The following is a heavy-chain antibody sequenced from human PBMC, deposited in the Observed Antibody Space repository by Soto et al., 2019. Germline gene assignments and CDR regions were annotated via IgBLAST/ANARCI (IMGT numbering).Heavy chain of an antibody. CDR3: ARDGYDFWSGYYNY. J-gene: IGHJ4*02. D-gene: IGHD3-3*01. CDR1: GFTFSSYW. Sequence: GGSLRLSCAASGFTFSSYWMSWVRQAPGKGLEWVANIKQDGSEKYYVDSVKGRFTISRDNAKNSLYLQMNSLRAEDTAVYYCARDGYDFWSGYYNYWGQGTLVTVS. V-gene: IGHV3-7*01. CDR2: IKQDGSEK.